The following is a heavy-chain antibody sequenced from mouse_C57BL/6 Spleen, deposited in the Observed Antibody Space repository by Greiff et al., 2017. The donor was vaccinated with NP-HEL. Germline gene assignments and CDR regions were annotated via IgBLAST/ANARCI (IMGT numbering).Heavy chain of an antibody. CDR3: ARSAYSSWYFDV. CDR1: GYTFTSYW. J-gene: IGHJ1*03. CDR2: IHPNSGST. V-gene: IGHV1-64*01. Sequence: QVQLQQPGAELVKPGASVKLSCKASGYTFTSYWMHWVKQRPGQGLEWIGMIHPNSGSTNYNEKFKSKATLTVAKSSSTAYMQLSSLTSEDSAVYYSARSAYSSWYFDVWGTGTTVTVSS.